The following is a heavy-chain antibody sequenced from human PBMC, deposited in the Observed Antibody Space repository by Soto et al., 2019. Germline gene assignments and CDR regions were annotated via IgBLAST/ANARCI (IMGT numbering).Heavy chain of an antibody. V-gene: IGHV3-9*01. CDR2: ISWNSGSI. J-gene: IGHJ4*02. CDR1: GFTFDDYA. D-gene: IGHD6-13*01. CDR3: AKIVSDRIAAAGNLDY. Sequence: GGSLRLSCAASGFTFDDYAMHWVRQAPGKGLEWVSGISWNSGSIGYADSVKGRFTISRDNAKNSLYLQMNSLRAEDTALYYCAKIVSDRIAAAGNLDYWGQGTLVTVSS.